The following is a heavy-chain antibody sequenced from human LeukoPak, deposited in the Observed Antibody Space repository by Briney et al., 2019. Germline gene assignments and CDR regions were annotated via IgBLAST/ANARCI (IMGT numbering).Heavy chain of an antibody. Sequence: PGGSLRLSCAASRFTFSDFYMSRIRQAPGKGLEWISYISNSGTTIYYADSVKGRFTISRDNAKNSLYLQMNSLRAEDTAVYYCARHARVAGFDYWGLGTLVTVSS. D-gene: IGHD6-19*01. CDR3: ARHARVAGFDY. J-gene: IGHJ4*02. V-gene: IGHV3-11*04. CDR1: RFTFSDFY. CDR2: ISNSGTTI.